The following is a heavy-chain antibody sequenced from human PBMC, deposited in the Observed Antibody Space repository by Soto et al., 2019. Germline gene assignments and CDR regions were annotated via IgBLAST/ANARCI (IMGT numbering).Heavy chain of an antibody. CDR1: GGSISSYY. Sequence: PSETLSLTCTVSGGSISSYYWSWIRQPPGKGLEWIGYIYYSGSTNYNPSLKSRVTISVDTSKNQFSLKLSSVTAADTAVYYCARGLEQQLVIGGRYNWFDPWGQGTLVNVSS. CDR3: ARGLEQQLVIGGRYNWFDP. D-gene: IGHD6-13*01. J-gene: IGHJ5*02. V-gene: IGHV4-59*01. CDR2: IYYSGST.